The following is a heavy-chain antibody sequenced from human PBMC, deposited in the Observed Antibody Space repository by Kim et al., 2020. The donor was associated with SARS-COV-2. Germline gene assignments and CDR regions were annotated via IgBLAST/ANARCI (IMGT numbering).Heavy chain of an antibody. CDR3: ARGYYDFWSGSIGRNMYFDY. Sequence: RVTISVDTSKNQFSLKLSSVTAADTAVYYCARGYYDFWSGSIGRNMYFDYWGQGTLVTVSS. V-gene: IGHV4-30-2*04. J-gene: IGHJ4*02. D-gene: IGHD3-3*01.